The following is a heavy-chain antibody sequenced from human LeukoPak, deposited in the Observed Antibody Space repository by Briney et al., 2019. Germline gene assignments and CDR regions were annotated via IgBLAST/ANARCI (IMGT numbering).Heavy chain of an antibody. Sequence: SETLSLTCTVSGGSISSYYWSWIRQPPGKGLEWIGYIYYSGSTNYNPSLKSRVTISVNTYKTLFLLKLSSVTDADTAVYYCTRVNWSGYDFRGAFDIWGQGKTVTVSS. V-gene: IGHV4-59*01. CDR3: TRVNWSGYDFRGAFDI. CDR2: IYYSGST. J-gene: IGHJ3*02. D-gene: IGHD5-12*01. CDR1: GGSISSYY.